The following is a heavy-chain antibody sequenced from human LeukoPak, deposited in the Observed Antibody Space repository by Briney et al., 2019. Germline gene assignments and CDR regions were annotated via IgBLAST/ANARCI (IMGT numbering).Heavy chain of an antibody. CDR2: IKQDGSEK. CDR3: ARDPRHSSGWGGPDY. Sequence: GGSLRLSCAASGFTFSSYWMSWVREARGKGLEGVANIKQDGSEKYYVDSVKGRFTISRDNAKNSLYLQMNSLRAEDTAVYYCARDPRHSSGWGGPDYWGQGTLVTVSS. J-gene: IGHJ4*02. V-gene: IGHV3-7*01. D-gene: IGHD6-19*01. CDR1: GFTFSSYW.